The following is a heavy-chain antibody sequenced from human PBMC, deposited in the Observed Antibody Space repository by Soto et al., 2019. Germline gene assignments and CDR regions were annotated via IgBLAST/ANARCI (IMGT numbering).Heavy chain of an antibody. CDR3: AKVSSVGAISLSYYYGMDV. CDR2: ISGSGGST. D-gene: IGHD1-26*01. V-gene: IGHV3-23*01. Sequence: EVQLLESGGGLVQPGGSLRLSCAASGFTFISYAMSWVRQAPGTGLEWVSAISGSGGSTYYADSVKGRFTISRDNSNNTLYLQMNSLRAEDTAVYYCAKVSSVGAISLSYYYGMDVWGQGTTVTVSS. J-gene: IGHJ6*02. CDR1: GFTFISYA.